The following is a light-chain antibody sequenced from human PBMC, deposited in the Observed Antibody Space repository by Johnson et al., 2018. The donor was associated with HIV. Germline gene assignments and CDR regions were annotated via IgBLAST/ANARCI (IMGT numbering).Light chain of an antibody. CDR2: ENN. CDR1: NSNIGNNY. J-gene: IGLJ1*01. Sequence: QSLLTQSPSVSAAAGQKVTISCSGNNSNIGNNYVSWYQELPGTAPKLLIYENNKRPSGIPDRFSGSKSGTSATPGITGLQTGDESDYYCGTWDSSLSAGFYVFGTGTKVTVL. V-gene: IGLV1-51*02. CDR3: GTWDSSLSAGFYV.